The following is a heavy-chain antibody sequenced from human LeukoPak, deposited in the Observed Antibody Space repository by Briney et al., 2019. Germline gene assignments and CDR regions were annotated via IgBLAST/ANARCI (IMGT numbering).Heavy chain of an antibody. J-gene: IGHJ4*02. V-gene: IGHV1-8*03. D-gene: IGHD2-2*01. Sequence: ASVKVSCKASGYTFTSYDINWVRQATGQRLEWVGWMNPNSGNTGYAQKFQGRVTITRNTSISTAYMELSSLRSEDTAVYYCARGRCSSTSCYGYSFGYWGQGTLVTVSS. CDR2: MNPNSGNT. CDR3: ARGRCSSTSCYGYSFGY. CDR1: GYTFTSYD.